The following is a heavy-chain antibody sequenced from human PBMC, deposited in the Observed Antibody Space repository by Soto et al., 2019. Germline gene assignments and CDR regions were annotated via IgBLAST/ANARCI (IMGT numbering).Heavy chain of an antibody. D-gene: IGHD3-10*01. J-gene: IGHJ5*02. CDR2: IYSGGST. CDR1: GFTVSSNY. V-gene: IGHV3-66*01. CDR3: ARGWFGELSSCFDP. Sequence: EVPLVESGGGLVQPGGSLRLSCAASGFTVSSNYMSWVRQAPGKGLEWVSVIYSGGSTYYADSVKGRFTISRDNSKNRLYLQMTGLRAEDTAVYYCARGWFGELSSCFDPWGQGTLVTVSS.